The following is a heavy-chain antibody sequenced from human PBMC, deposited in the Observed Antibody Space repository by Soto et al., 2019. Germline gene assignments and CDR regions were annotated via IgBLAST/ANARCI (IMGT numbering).Heavy chain of an antibody. D-gene: IGHD5-12*01. Sequence: QVQLQESGPGLVKPSETLSLTCTVSGWSINTYYWSWIRQPPGKGLEWIGYIYYRANPNYNPSLKSRGTRSQDTSKNQFSLKLSSVTAADTAVYYCARHYGDGYDYVDYWGQGTLVTVSS. J-gene: IGHJ4*02. CDR3: ARHYGDGYDYVDY. CDR1: GWSINTYY. CDR2: IYYRANP. V-gene: IGHV4-59*08.